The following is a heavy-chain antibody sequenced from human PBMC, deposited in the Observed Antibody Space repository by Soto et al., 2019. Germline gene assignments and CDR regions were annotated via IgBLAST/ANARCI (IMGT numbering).Heavy chain of an antibody. CDR3: TRGDY. V-gene: IGHV4-31*03. J-gene: IGHJ4*02. CDR2: ISYSGST. Sequence: QVQLQESGPGLVKPSQTLSLTCTFSGDSMTTVGYYWTWIRQHPGQGLEWIGFISYSGSTYYSSALKGRVAISADTSKNQFSMKLNSVTAADTAVYDCTRGDYGGQGTLVTVSS. CDR1: GDSMTTVGYY.